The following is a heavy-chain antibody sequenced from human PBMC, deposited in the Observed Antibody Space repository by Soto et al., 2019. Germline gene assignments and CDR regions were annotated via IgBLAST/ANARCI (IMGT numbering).Heavy chain of an antibody. Sequence: GGSLRLSCAASGFTFSSYGMHWVRQAPGKGLEWVAVISYDGSNKYYADSVKGRFTISRDNSKNTLYLQMNSLRAEDTAVYYCAKGSRITMVRGVKGMDVWGQGTTVTVSS. CDR3: AKGSRITMVRGVKGMDV. V-gene: IGHV3-30*18. J-gene: IGHJ6*02. CDR1: GFTFSSYG. D-gene: IGHD3-10*01. CDR2: ISYDGSNK.